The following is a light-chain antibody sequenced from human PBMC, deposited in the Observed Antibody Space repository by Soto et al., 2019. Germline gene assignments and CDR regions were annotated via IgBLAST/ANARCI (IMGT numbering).Light chain of an antibody. Sequence: EIVMTQSPATMSVSPGERSTLSCRASQSVSSRLAWYQQKPGQAPRLLISGASSRATGIPDRFSGSGSGTDFTLIISRLEPEDFAVYYCQQHGTSPRTFGHGTKVDI. CDR3: QQHGTSPRT. V-gene: IGKV3-20*01. J-gene: IGKJ1*01. CDR2: GAS. CDR1: QSVSSR.